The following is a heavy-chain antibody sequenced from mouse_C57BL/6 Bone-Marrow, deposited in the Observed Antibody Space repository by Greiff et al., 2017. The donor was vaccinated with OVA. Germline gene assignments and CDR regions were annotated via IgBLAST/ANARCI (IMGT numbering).Heavy chain of an antibody. Sequence: VQLQQSGTVLARPGASVKMSCKTSGYTFTSYWMHWVKQRPGQGLAWIGAIYPGNSDTSYNQKFKGKAKLTAVTSASTAYVELSSLTNEDSAVYYCTGITTVVAHWYFDVWGTGTTVTVSA. V-gene: IGHV1-5*01. CDR3: TGITTVVAHWYFDV. CDR2: IYPGNSDT. D-gene: IGHD1-1*01. J-gene: IGHJ1*03. CDR1: GYTFTSYW.